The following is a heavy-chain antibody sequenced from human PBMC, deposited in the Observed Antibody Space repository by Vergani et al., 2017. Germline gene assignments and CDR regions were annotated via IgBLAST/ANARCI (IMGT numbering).Heavy chain of an antibody. V-gene: IGHV1-69*18. CDR1: GGTFSSYA. CDR3: AKDFDILTGYNYGMDV. J-gene: IGHJ6*02. CDR2: IIPIFGTA. Sequence: QVQLVQSGAEVKKPGSSVKVSCKASGGTFSSYAISWVRQAPGQGLEWMGRIIPIFGTANYAQKFQGRVTITADESTSTAYMELSSLRSEDTAVYYCAKDFDILTGYNYGMDVWGQGTTVTVSS. D-gene: IGHD3-9*01.